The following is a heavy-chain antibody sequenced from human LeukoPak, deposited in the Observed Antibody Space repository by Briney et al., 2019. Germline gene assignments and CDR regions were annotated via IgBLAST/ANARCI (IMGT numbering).Heavy chain of an antibody. J-gene: IGHJ5*02. V-gene: IGHV3-20*04. CDR2: INCNGGST. D-gene: IGHD1-26*01. CDR3: ARDLRRQLIVP. Sequence: GGSLRLSCAASGFTFDDYGMSWVRQAPGKGLEWVSCINCNGGSTGYADSVKGRFTISRDNAKNSLYLQMNSLRAEDTAIYYCARDLRRQLIVPWGQGTLVTVSS. CDR1: GFTFDDYG.